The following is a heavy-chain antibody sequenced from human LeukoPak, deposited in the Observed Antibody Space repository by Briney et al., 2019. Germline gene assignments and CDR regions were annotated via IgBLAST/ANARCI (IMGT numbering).Heavy chain of an antibody. D-gene: IGHD2-15*01. V-gene: IGHV1-18*01. CDR2: ISAYNGNT. CDR1: GYTFTSYG. Sequence: EASVKVSCKASGYTFTSYGISWVRQGPAQGLEWMGGISAYNGNTNYAQKLQGRVTMTTDTSTSTAYMELRSLRSDDTAVYYCARADIVVVVAADYYFDYWGQGTLVTVSS. CDR3: ARADIVVVVAADYYFDY. J-gene: IGHJ4*02.